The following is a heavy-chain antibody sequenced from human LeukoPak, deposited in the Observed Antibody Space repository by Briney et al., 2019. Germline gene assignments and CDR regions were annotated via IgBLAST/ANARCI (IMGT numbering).Heavy chain of an antibody. J-gene: IGHJ4*02. V-gene: IGHV3-15*01. CDR1: GFTFANAW. CDR3: TTAPDRIDY. Sequence: PGVSLRLSCAASGFTFANAWMSWVRQAPGKGLEWVGRIKSKTNGGTTDYAAPVKGRFTISRDDSKNTLYLQMNSLKTEDSAVYFCTTAPDRIDYWGQGTLVTVSS. CDR2: IKSKTNGGTT.